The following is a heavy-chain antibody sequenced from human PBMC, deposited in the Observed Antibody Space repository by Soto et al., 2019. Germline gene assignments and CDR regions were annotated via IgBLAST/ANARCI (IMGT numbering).Heavy chain of an antibody. Sequence: QVQLVQSGAEVKKPGSSVKVSCKASGGTFSSYAISWVRQAPGQGLEWMGGIIPIFGTANYAQKFQGRVTITADESTSTAYMELSSLRSEDTAVYYCARDRAGISSSPSLAGYWGQGTLVTVSS. V-gene: IGHV1-69*01. CDR1: GGTFSSYA. CDR3: ARDRAGISSSPSLAGY. D-gene: IGHD6-6*01. CDR2: IIPIFGTA. J-gene: IGHJ4*02.